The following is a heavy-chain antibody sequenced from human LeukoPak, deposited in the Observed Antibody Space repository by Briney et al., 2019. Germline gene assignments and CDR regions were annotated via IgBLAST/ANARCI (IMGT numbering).Heavy chain of an antibody. J-gene: IGHJ4*02. CDR1: GFTFSSYA. CDR2: ISGSGGST. CDR3: ARHERIWSGYYDY. D-gene: IGHD3-3*01. V-gene: IGHV3-23*01. Sequence: GGSLRLSCAASGFTFSSYAMSWVRQAPGKGLGWVSAISGSGGSTYYADSVKGRFTISRDNSKNTLYLQMNSLRAEDTAVYYCARHERIWSGYYDYWGQGTLVTVSS.